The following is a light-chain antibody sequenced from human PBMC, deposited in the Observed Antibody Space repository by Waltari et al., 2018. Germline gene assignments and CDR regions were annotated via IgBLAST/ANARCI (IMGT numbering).Light chain of an antibody. Sequence: TCRASQSISSLLAWYQQKPGKAPKLLIYKASSLESVVPSRFSGSGSGTEFTLTISSLQPDDFATYYCQQYNSYPWTFGQGTKVEIK. J-gene: IGKJ1*01. V-gene: IGKV1-5*03. CDR3: QQYNSYPWT. CDR2: KAS. CDR1: QSISSL.